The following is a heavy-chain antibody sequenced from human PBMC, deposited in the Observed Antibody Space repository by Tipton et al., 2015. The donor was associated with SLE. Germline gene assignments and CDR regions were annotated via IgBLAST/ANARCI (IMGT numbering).Heavy chain of an antibody. Sequence: TLSLTCNVSGDSITSYYWSWLRQPPGKGLEWIGFIYHRGSTHYNPSLKSRVTLSLDTSKSQFSLRLSSVTAADTAVYYCARVRGRGWPGAAFDIWGQGTSVYVSS. J-gene: IGHJ3*02. CDR3: ARVRGRGWPGAAFDI. D-gene: IGHD3-10*01. CDR1: GDSITSYY. CDR2: IYHRGST. V-gene: IGHV4-59*01.